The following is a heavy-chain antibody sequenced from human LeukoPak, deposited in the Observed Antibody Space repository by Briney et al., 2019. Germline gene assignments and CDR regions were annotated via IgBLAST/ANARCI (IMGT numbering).Heavy chain of an antibody. CDR1: GYTFTSYG. J-gene: IGHJ5*02. Sequence: ASVKVSCKASGYTFTSYGISWVRQAPGQGLEWMGWIRAYNGNTNYAQKLQGRVTMTTDTSTSTAYMELRGLRSDDTAVYYCARDARSPECSGGSCYSPNWFDPWGQGTLVTVSS. D-gene: IGHD2-15*01. CDR2: IRAYNGNT. V-gene: IGHV1-18*01. CDR3: ARDARSPECSGGSCYSPNWFDP.